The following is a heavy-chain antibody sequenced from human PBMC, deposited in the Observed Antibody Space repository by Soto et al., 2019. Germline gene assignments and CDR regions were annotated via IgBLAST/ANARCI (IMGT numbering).Heavy chain of an antibody. CDR1: GGSISSGDYY. CDR3: ARARGARYFDY. J-gene: IGHJ4*02. V-gene: IGHV4-30-4*01. CDR2: ISYSGST. Sequence: QVQLQESGPGLVKPSQTLSLTCTVSGGSISSGDYYWSWIRQPPGKGLEWIGYISYSGSTYYNPSLKSRVTISVDTSKNQFSLKLSSVTAADTAVYDGARARGARYFDYWGQGTLVTVSS. D-gene: IGHD2-15*01.